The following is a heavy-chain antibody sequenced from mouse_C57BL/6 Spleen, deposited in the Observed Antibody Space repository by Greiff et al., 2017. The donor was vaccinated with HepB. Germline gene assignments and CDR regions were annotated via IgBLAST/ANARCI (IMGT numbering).Heavy chain of an antibody. J-gene: IGHJ2*01. D-gene: IGHD2-5*01. Sequence: EVKLVESGGGLVQPGASLRLSCAASGFTFTDYYMSWVRPPPGKAPEWLALIRNKANGYTTEYSASVKGRFTISRDNSQNNLYLQMNTLRAEDSATYYCVKGGYYSNSFDYWGQGTTLTVSS. CDR1: GFTFTDYY. CDR2: IRNKANGYTT. V-gene: IGHV7-4*01. CDR3: VKGGYYSNSFDY.